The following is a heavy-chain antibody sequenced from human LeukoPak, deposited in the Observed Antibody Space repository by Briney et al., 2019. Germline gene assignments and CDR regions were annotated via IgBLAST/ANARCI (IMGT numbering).Heavy chain of an antibody. D-gene: IGHD2-2*01. V-gene: IGHV3-66*02. CDR1: GFTVSTNY. Sequence: GGSLRLSRAVSGFTVSTNYMSWVRQAPGKGLEWVSILYSTGTTYYADSVKGRFTISGDNSKNTLYLQMNSLRAEDTAVYYCARRGDCSSTSCLFFDYWGQGTLVTVSS. J-gene: IGHJ4*02. CDR2: LYSTGTT. CDR3: ARRGDCSSTSCLFFDY.